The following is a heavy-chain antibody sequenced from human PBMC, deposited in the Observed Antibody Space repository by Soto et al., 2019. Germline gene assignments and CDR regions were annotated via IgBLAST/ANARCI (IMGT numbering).Heavy chain of an antibody. CDR3: AFWLYGDNRDRLAFPTRRSSDL. J-gene: IGHJ2*01. CDR1: GFTVSSNY. CDR2: IYSGGST. D-gene: IGHD3-22*01. V-gene: IGHV3-53*01. Sequence: GGSLRLSCAASGFTVSSNYMSWVRQAPGKGLEWVSVIYSGGSTYYADSVKGRFTISRDNSRNTLYLQMNSLSAEDTAVYYCAFWLYGDNRDRLAFPTRRSSDL.